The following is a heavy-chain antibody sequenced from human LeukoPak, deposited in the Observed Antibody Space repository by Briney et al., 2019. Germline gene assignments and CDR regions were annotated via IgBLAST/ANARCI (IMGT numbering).Heavy chain of an antibody. CDR2: IKQDGSEK. CDR3: AREMATIGLDY. Sequence: PGGSLRLSCAASGITFSSYWMSWVRQAPGKGLEWVANIKQDGSEKYYVDSVKGRFTISRDNAKNSLYLQMNSLRAKDTAVYYCAREMATIGLDYWGQGTLVTVSS. CDR1: GITFSSYW. J-gene: IGHJ4*02. V-gene: IGHV3-7*05. D-gene: IGHD5-24*01.